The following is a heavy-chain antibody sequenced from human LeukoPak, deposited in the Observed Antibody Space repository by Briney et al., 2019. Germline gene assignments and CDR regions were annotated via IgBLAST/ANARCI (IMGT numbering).Heavy chain of an antibody. CDR2: IYYSGST. Sequence: NPSVTPSLTCTVSCGPLSSYYWSLIRPPPRKGLEGVGDIYYSGSTNYNPSLKSRVTISVDTSKNQFSLKLSSVTAADTGVYYCARADYYDSSALGYYFDYWGQGTLVTVSS. V-gene: IGHV4-59*01. J-gene: IGHJ4*02. CDR3: ARADYYDSSALGYYFDY. D-gene: IGHD3-22*01. CDR1: CGPLSSYY.